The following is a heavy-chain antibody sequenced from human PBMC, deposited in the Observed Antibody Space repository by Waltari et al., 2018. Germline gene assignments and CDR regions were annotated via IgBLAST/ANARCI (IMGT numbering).Heavy chain of an antibody. CDR3: VRGGYSYAY. D-gene: IGHD5-18*01. J-gene: IGHJ4*02. CDR2: IREDGNDK. Sequence: EVQLVASGGGLVQPGGSLRLSCAVSGLTFSAFKLRWVRQAPGKGLEWVANIREDGNDKYYVDSVKCRFTISRDNAKNSLYLQMNSLTVEDTAVYYCVRGGYSYAYWGQGTMVTVSS. V-gene: IGHV3-7*01. CDR1: GLTFSAFK.